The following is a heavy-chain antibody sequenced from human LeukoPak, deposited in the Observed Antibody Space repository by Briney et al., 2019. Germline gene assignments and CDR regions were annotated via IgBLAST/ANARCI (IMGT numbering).Heavy chain of an antibody. CDR3: ARETTIPPYYFDY. V-gene: IGHV1-8*01. CDR2: MNPNSGNT. D-gene: IGHD3-9*01. Sequence: GASVKVSCKASGYTFTTYDINWVRQATGQGLEWMAWMNPNSGNTGYAQRFQGRVTMTRNTSINTAYMELSSLTSEDTAVYYCARETTIPPYYFDYWGLGTLVTVSS. CDR1: GYTFTTYD. J-gene: IGHJ4*02.